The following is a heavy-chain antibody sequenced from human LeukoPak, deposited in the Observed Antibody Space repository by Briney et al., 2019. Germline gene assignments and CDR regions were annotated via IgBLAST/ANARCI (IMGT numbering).Heavy chain of an antibody. V-gene: IGHV3-23*01. D-gene: IGHD6-13*01. J-gene: IGHJ4*02. CDR3: ARSPAQLEVLDY. CDR1: GFTFSSYA. Sequence: TGGSLRLSCAASGFTFSSYAMSWVRQAPGKGPEWVSTISIDGGRTYYADSVKGRFTVSRDTSKNTLYLQMNSLRAEDTAVYYCARSPAQLEVLDYWGQGTLVTVSS. CDR2: ISIDGGRT.